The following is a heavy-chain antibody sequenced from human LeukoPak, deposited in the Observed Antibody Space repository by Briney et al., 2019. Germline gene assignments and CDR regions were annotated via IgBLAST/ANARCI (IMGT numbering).Heavy chain of an antibody. Sequence: SETLSLTCTVSGGSISSSSYYWGWIRQPPGKGLEWIGSIYYSGSTNYNPSLNSRVTISVDTSKNQFSLKLSSVTAADTAVYYCARDPMDVVVPAASFWYFDLWGRGTLVTVSS. CDR2: IYYSGST. V-gene: IGHV4-39*07. CDR1: GGSISSSSYY. CDR3: ARDPMDVVVPAASFWYFDL. D-gene: IGHD2-2*01. J-gene: IGHJ2*01.